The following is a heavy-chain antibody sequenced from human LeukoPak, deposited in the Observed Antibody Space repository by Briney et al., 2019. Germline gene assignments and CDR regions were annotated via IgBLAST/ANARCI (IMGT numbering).Heavy chain of an antibody. Sequence: SETLSLTCTVSGGSISSYYWSWIRQPPGKGLEWIGYIYYSGSTNYNPSLKSRVTISVDASKNQFSLKLSSVTAADTAVYYCARDLGLGNWFDPWGQGTLVTVSS. CDR3: ARDLGLGNWFDP. J-gene: IGHJ5*02. D-gene: IGHD3/OR15-3a*01. V-gene: IGHV4-59*01. CDR1: GGSISSYY. CDR2: IYYSGST.